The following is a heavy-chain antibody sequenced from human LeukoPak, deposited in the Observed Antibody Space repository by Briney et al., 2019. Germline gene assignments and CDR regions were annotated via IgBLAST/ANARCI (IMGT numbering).Heavy chain of an antibody. V-gene: IGHV4-34*01. D-gene: IGHD4-17*01. CDR3: ARAHYDYGDDY. J-gene: IGHJ4*02. CDR1: GGSFSGYY. Sequence: SETLSLTCAVYGGSFSGYYWSWIRQPPGKGLEWIGEINHSGSINYNPSLKSRVTISVDTSKNQFSLKLSSVTAADTAVYYCARAHYDYGDDYWGQGTLVTVSS. CDR2: INHSGSI.